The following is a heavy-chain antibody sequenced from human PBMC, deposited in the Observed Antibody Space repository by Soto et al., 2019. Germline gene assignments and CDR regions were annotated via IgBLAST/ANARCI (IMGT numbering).Heavy chain of an antibody. CDR2: IWYDGSNK. CDR3: AREMSSSGWYRTGFDY. V-gene: IGHV3-33*01. D-gene: IGHD6-19*01. Sequence: GGSLRLSCAASGFTFSSYGMHWVRQAPGKGLEWVAVIWYDGSNKYYADSVKGRFTISRDNSKNTLYLQMNSLRAGDTAVYYCAREMSSSGWYRTGFDYCGQGTLVTVSS. J-gene: IGHJ4*02. CDR1: GFTFSSYG.